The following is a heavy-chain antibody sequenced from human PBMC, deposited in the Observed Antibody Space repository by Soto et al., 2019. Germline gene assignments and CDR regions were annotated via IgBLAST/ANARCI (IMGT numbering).Heavy chain of an antibody. J-gene: IGHJ3*02. Sequence: QVQLVQSGAEVKKPGSSVKVSCKASEGTFSSYAISWVRQAPGQGLAWMGGIIPIFGTANYAQKFQGRVTITADKSTSTAYMELSSLRSEDTAVYYCARGASRADDAFDIWGQRTMVTVSS. CDR2: IIPIFGTA. CDR1: EGTFSSYA. D-gene: IGHD2-15*01. CDR3: ARGASRADDAFDI. V-gene: IGHV1-69*06.